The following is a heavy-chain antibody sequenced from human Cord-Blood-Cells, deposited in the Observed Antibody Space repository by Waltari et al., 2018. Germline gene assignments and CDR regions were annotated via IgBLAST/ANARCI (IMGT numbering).Heavy chain of an antibody. J-gene: IGHJ6*03. V-gene: IGHV3-30*04. CDR1: TFSSYA. CDR3: ARGAPGYCSSTSYSQYYYYYMDV. D-gene: IGHD2-2*01. Sequence: TFSSYAMHWVRQAPGKGLEWVAVISYDGSNKYYADSVKGRFTISRDNSKNTLYLQMNSLRAEDTAVYYCARGAPGYCSSTSYSQYYYYYMDVWGKGTTVTVSS. CDR2: ISYDGSNK.